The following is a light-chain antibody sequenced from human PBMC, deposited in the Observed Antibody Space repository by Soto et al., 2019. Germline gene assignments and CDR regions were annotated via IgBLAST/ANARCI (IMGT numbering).Light chain of an antibody. CDR1: QSVSSN. CDR3: QQYSNWPPYT. Sequence: EIVMTQSPATLSVSPGERATLSCRASQSVSSNLAWYQQKPGQAPRLLIYGASTRATGIPARFSGSRSGTEFTLTISSLQSEDFAVYYWQQYSNWPPYTFGQGTKLEIK. J-gene: IGKJ2*01. V-gene: IGKV3-15*01. CDR2: GAS.